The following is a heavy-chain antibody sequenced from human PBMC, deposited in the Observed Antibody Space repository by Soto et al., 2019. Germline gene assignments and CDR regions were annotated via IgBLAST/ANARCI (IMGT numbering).Heavy chain of an antibody. V-gene: IGHV1-3*04. CDR2: ISIAGGNT. J-gene: IGHJ4*02. Sequence: QVHLVQSGAEVKKPGASVKVSCKTSGYTFKTSATQWVRQAPGQRPEWMGWISIAGGNTKYSQAFQGRLTFTTDTSASTVFMELSDLGSEDTALYYCARDPCSHGVWYGDIWCQATLVTVSS. CDR1: GYTFKTSA. CDR3: ARDPCSHGVWYGDI. D-gene: IGHD2-8*01.